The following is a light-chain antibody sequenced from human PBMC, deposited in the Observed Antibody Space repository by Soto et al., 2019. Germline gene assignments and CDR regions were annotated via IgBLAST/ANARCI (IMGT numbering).Light chain of an antibody. CDR2: GAS. J-gene: IGKJ1*01. Sequence: EIMLTQSPGTLSLSPGERATLSCRASQSVSSSYLAWYQQQPGQAPRLLIYGASSRATGIPDRFSGSGSGTDFTLTISRLEPEDFAIYYCQQYNNWPQTFGQGTKVDI. V-gene: IGKV3-20*01. CDR1: QSVSSSY. CDR3: QQYNNWPQT.